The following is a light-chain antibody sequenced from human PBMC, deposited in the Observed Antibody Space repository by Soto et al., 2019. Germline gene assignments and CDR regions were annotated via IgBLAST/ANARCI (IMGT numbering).Light chain of an antibody. Sequence: EIVLTQSPATLSLSPGERATLSCRASQSVSSYLSWYQQKPGQAPRLLIFDASNRATGIPARFSGSGSGTDFTLTINRLEPEDFALYYCQQRISWLTFSGGTRVEIK. J-gene: IGKJ4*01. V-gene: IGKV3-11*01. CDR1: QSVSSY. CDR2: DAS. CDR3: QQRISWLT.